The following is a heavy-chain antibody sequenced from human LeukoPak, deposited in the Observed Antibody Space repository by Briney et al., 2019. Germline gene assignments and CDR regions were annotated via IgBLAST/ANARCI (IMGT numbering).Heavy chain of an antibody. Sequence: SETLSLTCTVSGGSISSGSYYWSWIRQPAGKGLEWIGRIYTSGSTNFNPSLKSRVTISVDTSKNQFSLKLSSVTAADTAVYYCARVTIFGVTPGYMDVWGKGTTVTVSS. CDR2: IYTSGST. V-gene: IGHV4-61*02. J-gene: IGHJ6*03. CDR1: GGSISSGSYY. D-gene: IGHD3-3*01. CDR3: ARVTIFGVTPGYMDV.